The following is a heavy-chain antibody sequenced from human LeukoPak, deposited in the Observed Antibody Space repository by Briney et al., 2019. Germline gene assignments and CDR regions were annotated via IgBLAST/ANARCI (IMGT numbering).Heavy chain of an antibody. CDR3: ATDIHFGYCTATSCANY. J-gene: IGHJ4*02. CDR1: GLIFLSSC. CDR2: IRSTPDGGAT. V-gene: IGHV3-15*01. D-gene: IGHD2-2*03. Sequence: GRTLRLSCAASGLIFLSSCMPWARQPPGKGLEGVSRIRSTPDGGATDYAAPVKDRFHISIDESKNTWYQQTSILRTEDTDVNYCATDIHFGYCTATSCANYWGQGTLVTVSS.